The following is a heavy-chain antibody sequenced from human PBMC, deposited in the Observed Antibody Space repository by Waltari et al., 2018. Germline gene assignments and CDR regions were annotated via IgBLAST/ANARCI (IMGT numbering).Heavy chain of an antibody. J-gene: IGHJ5*02. V-gene: IGHV1-69*13. Sequence: QVQLVQSGAEVKKPGSSVKVSCKASGGTFSSYAISWVRQAPGQGLEWMGGITPIFGTAYYAQKFQGRVTITADESTSTAYMELSSLRSVDTAVYYCASSTPGIAAAVLNCFDPWGQGTLVTVSS. CDR3: ASSTPGIAAAVLNCFDP. CDR1: GGTFSSYA. D-gene: IGHD6-13*01. CDR2: ITPIFGTA.